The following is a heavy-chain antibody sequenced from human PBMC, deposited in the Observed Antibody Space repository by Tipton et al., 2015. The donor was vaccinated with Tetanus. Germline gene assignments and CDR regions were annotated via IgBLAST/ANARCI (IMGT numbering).Heavy chain of an antibody. CDR1: GGSISNYY. CDR3: ARSHVFRLTLFGEEIPRSGRFDP. D-gene: IGHD3-3*01. V-gene: IGHV4-59*01. Sequence: TLSLTCTVSGGSISNYYWNWIRQSPGKGLEWLGNIYYSGDTDYNPSLQSRATISLDTAKNHFSLRLSSVTAVETAVYYCARSHVFRLTLFGEEIPRSGRFDPWGQGSLVTVSS. CDR2: IYYSGDT. J-gene: IGHJ5*02.